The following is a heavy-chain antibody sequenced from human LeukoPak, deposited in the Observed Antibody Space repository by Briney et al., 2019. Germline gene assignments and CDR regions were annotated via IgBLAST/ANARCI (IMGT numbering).Heavy chain of an antibody. Sequence: GGSLRLSCAASGFDFSINAMHWVRQAPGKGLEWVSLISNDGSKKYYADSVKGRFTISRDNSKITLHLQMNSLRPEDAAVYYCARVAAAYDTFSYHGMDVWGQGTTVIVSS. J-gene: IGHJ6*02. CDR2: ISNDGSKK. D-gene: IGHD2/OR15-2a*01. CDR3: ARVAAAYDTFSYHGMDV. V-gene: IGHV3-30-3*01. CDR1: GFDFSINA.